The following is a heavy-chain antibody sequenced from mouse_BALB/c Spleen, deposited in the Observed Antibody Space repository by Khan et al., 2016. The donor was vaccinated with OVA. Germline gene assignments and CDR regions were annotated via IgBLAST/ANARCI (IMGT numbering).Heavy chain of an antibody. CDR3: ARGYFGNYEFVY. J-gene: IGHJ3*01. V-gene: IGHV1S132*01. Sequence: QVQLKQSGAELVKPGASVKLSCKTSGYTFTNYWIQWVKQRPGQGLGWIGEIFPGTGTTYYNENFKAKATLTIDTSSSTAYMQLSSLTSEDSAVYFCARGYFGNYEFVYWGQGTLVTVSA. D-gene: IGHD2-1*01. CDR2: IFPGTGTT. CDR1: GYTFTNYW.